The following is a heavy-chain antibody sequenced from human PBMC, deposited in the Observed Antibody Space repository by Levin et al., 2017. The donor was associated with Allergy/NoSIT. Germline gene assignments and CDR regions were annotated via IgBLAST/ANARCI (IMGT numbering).Heavy chain of an antibody. D-gene: IGHD2-15*01. CDR2: ISSSSSYI. CDR1: GFTFSSYS. J-gene: IGHJ4*02. Sequence: LSLTCAASGFTFSSYSMNWVRQAPGKGLEWVSSISSSSSYIYNADSVKGRVTISRDNAKSSLYLQMNSLRAEDTAVYYCARGEDCSGGSCCIDYWGQGTLVTVSS. V-gene: IGHV3-21*01. CDR3: ARGEDCSGGSCCIDY.